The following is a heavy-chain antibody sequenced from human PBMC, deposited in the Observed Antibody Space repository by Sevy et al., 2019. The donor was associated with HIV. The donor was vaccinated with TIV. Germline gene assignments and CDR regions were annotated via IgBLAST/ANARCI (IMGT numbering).Heavy chain of an antibody. CDR1: GYTFTSYG. V-gene: IGHV1-18*01. Sequence: ASVKVSCKASGYTFTSYGLSWVRQAPGQGLEWMGGIRPYNGNTDYAQKLQDRVTVTTDTSTTTAYMELRSLRSDDTALYYCARLLGSTEFGYYFDYWGQGTLVTVSS. D-gene: IGHD1-26*01. J-gene: IGHJ4*02. CDR2: IRPYNGNT. CDR3: ARLLGSTEFGYYFDY.